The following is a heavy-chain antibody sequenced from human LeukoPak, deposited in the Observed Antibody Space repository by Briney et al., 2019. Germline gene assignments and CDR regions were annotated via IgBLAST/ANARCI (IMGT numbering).Heavy chain of an antibody. CDR2: IYTSGST. CDR3: ARVIPGEYQLPMWWFDP. D-gene: IGHD2-2*01. CDR1: GGSISSYY. Sequence: PSETLSLTCTVSGGSISSYYWSWIRQPAGKGLEWIGRIYTSGSTNYNPSLKSRVTMSVDTSKNQFSLKLSSVTAADTAVYYCARVIPGEYQLPMWWFDPWGQGTLVTVSS. J-gene: IGHJ5*02. V-gene: IGHV4-4*07.